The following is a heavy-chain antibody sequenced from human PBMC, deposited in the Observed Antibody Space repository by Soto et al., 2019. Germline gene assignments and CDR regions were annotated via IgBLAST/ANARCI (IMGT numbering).Heavy chain of an antibody. J-gene: IGHJ3*02. CDR3: ARGPGITMIVAPFDI. D-gene: IGHD3-22*01. CDR1: GYTVTSYA. Sequence: ASVKVSCKASGYTVTSYAMHWVRQAPGRRLECMGWINAGNGTTKYSQKFQGRVTITRDTSASTAYMELSSLRSEDTAVYYCARGPGITMIVAPFDIWGQGTMVTVSS. CDR2: INAGNGTT. V-gene: IGHV1-3*01.